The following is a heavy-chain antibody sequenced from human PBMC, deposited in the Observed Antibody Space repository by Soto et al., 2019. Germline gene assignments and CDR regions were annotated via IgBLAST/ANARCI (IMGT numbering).Heavy chain of an antibody. CDR3: ARTYSSSSHFYNYGLDV. CDR2: MYYNESP. D-gene: IGHD6-6*01. CDR1: NYSISSGYY. V-gene: IGHV4-38-2*02. Sequence: SETLSLTCTVSNYSISSGYYWGWIRQPPGKGLEWIGTMYYNESPYYNPSLNSRVAMSVDTSKNQFSLKLSSVTAADTAVYYCARTYSSSSHFYNYGLDVWGQGTTVTVSS. J-gene: IGHJ6*02.